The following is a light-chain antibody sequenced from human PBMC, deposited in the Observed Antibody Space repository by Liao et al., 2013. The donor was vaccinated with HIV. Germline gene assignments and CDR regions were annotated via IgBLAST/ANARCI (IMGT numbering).Light chain of an antibody. CDR3: QAWDSRTSYG. Sequence: SYELTQAPSVSVSPGQTASITCSGDKLGDKYACWYQQKPGQAPVLLIYHASDRPSGIPERFSGSNSGDTATLTISGTQAMDEADYYCQAWDSRTSYGFGTGTKVTVL. CDR1: KLGDKY. CDR2: HAS. V-gene: IGLV3-1*01. J-gene: IGLJ1*01.